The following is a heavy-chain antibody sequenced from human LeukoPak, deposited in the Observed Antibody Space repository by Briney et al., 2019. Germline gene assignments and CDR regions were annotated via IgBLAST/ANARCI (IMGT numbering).Heavy chain of an antibody. V-gene: IGHV4-38-2*02. CDR2: IYHSGST. J-gene: IGHJ5*02. Sequence: SETLSLTCTVSGYSISSGYYWGWIRQPPGKGLEWIGSIYHSGSTYYNPSLKSRVTISVDTSKNQFSLKLSSVTAADTAVYYCARDRGLLWFGELFPGTWFDPWGQGTLVTVSS. D-gene: IGHD3-10*01. CDR1: GYSISSGYY. CDR3: ARDRGLLWFGELFPGTWFDP.